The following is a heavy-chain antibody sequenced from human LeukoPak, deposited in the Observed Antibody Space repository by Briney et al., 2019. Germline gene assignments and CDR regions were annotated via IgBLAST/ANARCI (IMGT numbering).Heavy chain of an antibody. J-gene: IGHJ4*02. CDR3: AGDLMYCDTMSCYDGDFDY. D-gene: IGHD2-2*01. V-gene: IGHV1-18*01. CDR2: ISAYNHNT. Sequence: EASVTVSCKASGYSFINFGLSWVRQAPGQGLEWMGWISAYNHNTNYAQKFQGRVTMTIDTSTTTVYMELRSLRSDDTAIYYCAGDLMYCDTMSCYDGDFDYWGQGTPVTVSS. CDR1: GYSFINFG.